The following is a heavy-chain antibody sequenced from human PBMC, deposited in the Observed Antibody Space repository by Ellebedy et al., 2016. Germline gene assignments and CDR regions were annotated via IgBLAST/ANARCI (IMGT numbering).Heavy chain of an antibody. CDR3: ARAGLEPRSVDYYFYGLDV. CDR2: IHPNSDAT. J-gene: IGHJ6*02. Sequence: ASVKVSCKASGYTFTDNYIHWVRQAPGQGLEWMGWIHPNSDATKYAQKFEGWVTMTRDPSISTVYMELSRSRSDDTAVYYCARAGLEPRSVDYYFYGLDVWGQGTAVTVSS. CDR1: GYTFTDNY. D-gene: IGHD1-1*01. V-gene: IGHV1-2*04.